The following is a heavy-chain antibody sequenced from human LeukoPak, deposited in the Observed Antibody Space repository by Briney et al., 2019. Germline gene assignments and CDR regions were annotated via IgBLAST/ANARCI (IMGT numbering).Heavy chain of an antibody. V-gene: IGHV3-7*03. CDR3: ARDGGARGQLVPLGY. D-gene: IGHD6-6*01. Sequence: PGGSLRLSCAASGFTFSSYWMSWVRQAPGKGLEWVANIKQDGSEKYYVDSVKGRFTISRDNAKNSLYLQMNSLRAEDTAVYYCARDGGARGQLVPLGYWGQGTLVTVSS. CDR2: IKQDGSEK. CDR1: GFTFSSYW. J-gene: IGHJ4*02.